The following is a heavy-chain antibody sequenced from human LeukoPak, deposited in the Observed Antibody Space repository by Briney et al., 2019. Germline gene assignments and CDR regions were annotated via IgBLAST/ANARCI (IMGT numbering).Heavy chain of an antibody. Sequence: SETLSLTCTVSGGSISSGTYYWSWIRQPAGKGLEWIGRIYTSGSTNYNPSLKSRITIPVDTSKNQFPLKLSSVTAADTAVYYCARNSCPSGSCYDNRGYFDYWGQGTLVTVSS. J-gene: IGHJ4*02. V-gene: IGHV4-61*02. D-gene: IGHD2-15*01. CDR1: GGSISSGTYY. CDR3: ARNSCPSGSCYDNRGYFDY. CDR2: IYTSGST.